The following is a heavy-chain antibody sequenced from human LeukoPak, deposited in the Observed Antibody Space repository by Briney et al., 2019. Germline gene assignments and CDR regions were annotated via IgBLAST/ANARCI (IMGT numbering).Heavy chain of an antibody. CDR3: ARNGAYNLDY. CDR2: IFHSGST. Sequence: GSLRLSCAASGFTFISYWMSWVRQAPGKGLEWIGEIFHSGSTNYNPSLKSRLTISLDKSKNQFSLKLSAVTAADTAVYYCARNGAYNLDYWGQGTLVTVSS. CDR1: GFTFISYW. J-gene: IGHJ4*02. V-gene: IGHV4-4*02. D-gene: IGHD1-14*01.